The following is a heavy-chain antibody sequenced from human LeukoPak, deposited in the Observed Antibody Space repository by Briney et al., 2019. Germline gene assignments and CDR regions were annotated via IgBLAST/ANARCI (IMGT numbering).Heavy chain of an antibody. J-gene: IGHJ3*02. Sequence: SVKVSCKASGGTFGSYAISWVRQAPGQGLEWMGGIIPIFGTANYAQKFQGRVTITADKSTSTAYMELSSLRSEDTAVYYCARVSKWIGYSFSNAFDIWGQGTMVTVSS. CDR3: ARVSKWIGYSFSNAFDI. V-gene: IGHV1-69*06. CDR2: IIPIFGTA. D-gene: IGHD5-18*01. CDR1: GGTFGSYA.